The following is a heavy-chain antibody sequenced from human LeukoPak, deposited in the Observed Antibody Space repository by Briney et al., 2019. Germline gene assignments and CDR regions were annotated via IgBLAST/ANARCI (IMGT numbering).Heavy chain of an antibody. CDR3: AKDDTWIQLWYES. Sequence: GGSLRLSCAASGFTFSNFAMSWVRQAPGKGLEWVSGVSGNGGSTHYADSVKGRFTISRDNSKNTLSLQMYSLRAEDTAVYFCAKDDTWIQLWYESWGQGTLVTVSS. J-gene: IGHJ5*02. CDR2: VSGNGGST. CDR1: GFTFSNFA. D-gene: IGHD5-18*01. V-gene: IGHV3-23*01.